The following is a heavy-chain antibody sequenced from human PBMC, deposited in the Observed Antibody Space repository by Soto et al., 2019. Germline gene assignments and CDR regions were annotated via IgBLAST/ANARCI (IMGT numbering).Heavy chain of an antibody. CDR1: GFTFSGSA. D-gene: IGHD6-13*01. CDR3: TRHCSGGILSRAEQNMDV. Sequence: GGSLRLSCAASGFTFSGSAMHWVRQASGKGLEWVGRIRSKANSYATAYAASVKGRFTISRDDSKNTAYLQMNSLKTEDTAVYYCTRHCSGGILSRAEQNMDVWGQGTTVTVSS. CDR2: IRSKANSYAT. J-gene: IGHJ6*02. V-gene: IGHV3-73*01.